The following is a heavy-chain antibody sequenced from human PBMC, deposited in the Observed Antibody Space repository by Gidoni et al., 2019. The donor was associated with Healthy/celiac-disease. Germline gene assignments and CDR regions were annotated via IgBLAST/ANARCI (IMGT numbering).Heavy chain of an antibody. CDR1: GFTFSSYA. J-gene: IGHJ6*03. V-gene: IGHV3-23*01. CDR3: AKSYYDSSGYYGTYYYYYSWTS. CDR2: ISGSGGST. Sequence: EVQLLESGGGLVQPGGSLRLSCAASGFTFSSYALSWVRQAPGKGLEWVSAISGSGGSTYYADSVKGRFTISRDNSKNTLYLQMNSLRAEDTAVYYCAKSYYDSSGYYGTYYYYYSWTSGAKGPRSPSP. D-gene: IGHD3-22*01.